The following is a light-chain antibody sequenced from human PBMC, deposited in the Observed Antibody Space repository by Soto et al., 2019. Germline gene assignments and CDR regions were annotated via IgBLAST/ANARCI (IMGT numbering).Light chain of an antibody. CDR1: QSVSSN. CDR2: DAS. J-gene: IGKJ5*01. CDR3: QQRYRWPPIT. V-gene: IGKV3-11*01. Sequence: EIVMTQSLASLSVSRGERATLXXRASQSVSSNLAWYQQKPGQAPRLLXYDASNRATGVPARFSGSGSGTDFTLTISSLEPEDFAVYYCQQRYRWPPITFGQGTRLEIK.